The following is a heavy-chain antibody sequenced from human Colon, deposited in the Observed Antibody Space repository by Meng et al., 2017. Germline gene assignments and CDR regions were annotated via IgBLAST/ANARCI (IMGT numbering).Heavy chain of an antibody. Sequence: EGQLAESGGGVVQRGWSLRLSCAASGFTVSSNYMSWVRQAPGKGLEWVSVIYSGGSTYYADSVKGRFTISRDNSKNTLYLQMNSLRAEDTAVYYCARDHYDSSGYYPFDYWGQGTLVTVSS. CDR1: GFTVSSNY. V-gene: IGHV3-66*01. D-gene: IGHD3-22*01. CDR3: ARDHYDSSGYYPFDY. CDR2: IYSGGST. J-gene: IGHJ4*02.